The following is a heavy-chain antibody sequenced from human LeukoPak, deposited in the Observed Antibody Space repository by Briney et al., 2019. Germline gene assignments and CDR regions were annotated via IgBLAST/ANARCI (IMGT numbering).Heavy chain of an antibody. CDR1: GFTFSSYE. CDR3: ARVMITMVRGAQPLDY. D-gene: IGHD3-10*01. Sequence: PGGSLRLSCAASGFTFSSYEMNWVRQAPGKGLEWVSYISSSGSTIYYADSVKGRFTISRDNAKNSLYLQMNSLRAEDTAVYYCARVMITMVRGAQPLDYWGQGTLVTVSS. V-gene: IGHV3-48*03. J-gene: IGHJ4*02. CDR2: ISSSGSTI.